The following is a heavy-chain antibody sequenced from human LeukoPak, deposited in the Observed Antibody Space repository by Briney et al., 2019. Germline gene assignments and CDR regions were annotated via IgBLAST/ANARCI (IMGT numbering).Heavy chain of an antibody. CDR2: ISFNGRNT. CDR3: ARDIELST. V-gene: IGHV3-23*01. Sequence: GGSLRLSCAASGFNFADSAMSWVRQTPRKGLEWVSLISFNGRNTYYGDSVKGRFTISRDNSKDTVYLQMNSPRAEDTAIYCARDIELSTWGPGTMVTVSS. CDR1: GFNFADSA. D-gene: IGHD5-12*01. J-gene: IGHJ3*01.